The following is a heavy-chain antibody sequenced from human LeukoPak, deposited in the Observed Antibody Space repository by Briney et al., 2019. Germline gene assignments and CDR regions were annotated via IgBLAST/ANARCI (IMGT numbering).Heavy chain of an antibody. CDR2: IWYDGSNK. Sequence: GGSLRLSCAASGFTFSSYGMHWVRQAPGKGLEWVAVIWYDGSNKYYADSVKGRFTISRDNSKNTLYLQMNSLRAEDTAVYCCARGEMATVYYFDYWGQGTLVTVSS. D-gene: IGHD5-24*01. CDR1: GFTFSSYG. CDR3: ARGEMATVYYFDY. V-gene: IGHV3-33*01. J-gene: IGHJ4*02.